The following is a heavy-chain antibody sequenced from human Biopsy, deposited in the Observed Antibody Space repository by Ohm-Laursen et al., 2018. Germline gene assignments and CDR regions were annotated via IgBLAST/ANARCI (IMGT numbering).Heavy chain of an antibody. CDR1: GYNFGNYY. Sequence: ASVKVSCKASGYNFGNYYINWVRQVPGQGLELLGVLNPVAEATIYAQKLQDRITLTRDTSTNTVYMDLTSLSFEDTAVYYCARESPLRLGVCGAIRCFKEVFGMDVWGQGTTVIVSS. J-gene: IGHJ6*02. V-gene: IGHV1-46*01. D-gene: IGHD2-21*01. CDR2: LNPVAEAT. CDR3: ARESPLRLGVCGAIRCFKEVFGMDV.